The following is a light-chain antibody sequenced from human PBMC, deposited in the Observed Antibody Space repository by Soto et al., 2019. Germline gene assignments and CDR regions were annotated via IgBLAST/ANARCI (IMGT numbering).Light chain of an antibody. CDR1: QTVGNNY. CDR3: QQYASSPLT. CDR2: GAS. J-gene: IGKJ4*01. V-gene: IGKV3-20*01. Sequence: EIVLTQSPGTLSLSPGERATLSCRASQTVGNNYVAWYQQIRGQTPRLLIYGASNRATGIPDRISGSGSGTAFTLTISRLEPEDFAVYYCQQYASSPLTFGGGTKVEIK.